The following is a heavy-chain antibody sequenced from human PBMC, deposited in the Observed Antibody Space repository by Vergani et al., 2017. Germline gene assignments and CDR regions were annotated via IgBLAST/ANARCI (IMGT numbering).Heavy chain of an antibody. CDR1: GFTFSSYS. D-gene: IGHD3-22*01. CDR3: ARDLFYYDCSGYYSGFFDH. V-gene: IGHV3-21*01. J-gene: IGHJ4*02. CDR2: ISSSSSYI. Sequence: EVQLVESGGGLVKPGGSLRLSCAASGFTFSSYSMNWVRQAPGKGLEWVSSISSSSSYIYYADSVKGRFTISRDNAKNSLYLQMNSLRAEDTAVYYCARDLFYYDCSGYYSGFFDHWGQGTLVTVSS.